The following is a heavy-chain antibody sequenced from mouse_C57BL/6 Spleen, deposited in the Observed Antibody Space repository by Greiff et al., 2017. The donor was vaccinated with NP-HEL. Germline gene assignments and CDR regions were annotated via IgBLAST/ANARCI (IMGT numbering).Heavy chain of an antibody. CDR2: ISSGGSYT. CDR3: ARGTYYGSRYFDY. D-gene: IGHD1-1*01. V-gene: IGHV5-6*02. Sequence: EVMLVESGGDLVKPGGSLKLSCAASGFTFSSYGMSWVRQTPDKRLEWVATISSGGSYTYYPDSVKGRFTISRDNAKNTLYLQMSSLKSEDTAMYYCARGTYYGSRYFDYWGQGTTLTVSS. CDR1: GFTFSSYG. J-gene: IGHJ2*01.